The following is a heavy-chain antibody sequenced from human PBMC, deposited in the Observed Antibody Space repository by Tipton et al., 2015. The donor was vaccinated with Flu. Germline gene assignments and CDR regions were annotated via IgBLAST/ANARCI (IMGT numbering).Heavy chain of an antibody. CDR1: GGSISSSSYY. D-gene: IGHD5-18*01. CDR3: ASGNTATDY. CDR2: IYYSGST. V-gene: IGHV4-39*01. J-gene: IGHJ4*02. Sequence: TLSLTCTASGGSISSSSYYWGWIRQPPGKGLEWIGSIYYSGSTYYNPSLKSRVTISVDTSKNQFSLKLSSVTAADTAVYYCASGNTATDYWGQGTLVTVSS.